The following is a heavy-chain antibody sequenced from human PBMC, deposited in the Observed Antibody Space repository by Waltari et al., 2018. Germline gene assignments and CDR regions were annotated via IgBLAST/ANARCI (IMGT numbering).Heavy chain of an antibody. CDR1: GDSVSSNSAA. D-gene: IGHD3-3*01. Sequence: QVQLQQSGPGLVKPSQTLSLTCAISGDSVSSNSAAWDWIRQSPSRGLEWLGRTYDRSKWYIHYAESVKSRMTINADTSKNEFSLQLTSVSPEDTGLYFCARTTITVFGVVVGALDNWGPGTLVTVSS. CDR3: ARTTITVFGVVVGALDN. J-gene: IGHJ4*02. V-gene: IGHV6-1*01. CDR2: TYDRSKWYI.